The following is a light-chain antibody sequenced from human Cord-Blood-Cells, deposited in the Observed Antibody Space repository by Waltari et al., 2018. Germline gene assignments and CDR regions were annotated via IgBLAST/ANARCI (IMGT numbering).Light chain of an antibody. J-gene: IGLJ3*02. CDR2: RNN. Sequence: QSVLTQPPSASGTPGQRVTISCSGRSSNIGSNYVYCYQQLPGTAPKLLIYRNNPRPSGVPGRFSGSKAGTAASRAISGLRSEDEADYYCAAWDDSLSGWVFGGGTKLTVL. V-gene: IGLV1-47*01. CDR1: SSNIGSNY. CDR3: AAWDDSLSGWV.